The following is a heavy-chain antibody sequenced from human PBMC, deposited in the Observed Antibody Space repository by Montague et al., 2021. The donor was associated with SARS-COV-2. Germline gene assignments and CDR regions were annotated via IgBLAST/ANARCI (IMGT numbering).Heavy chain of an antibody. CDR2: IYTSGST. CDR1: IASISSGSYY. J-gene: IGHJ5*02. Sequence: TLSLTCTVSIASISSGSYYWSWIRQPAGKGLEWIGRIYTSGSTKYKPSLKSRVTISVDTSKNQFSLKLSSVTAADTAVYYYARDGYSSGWNGLHWFDPWGQGTLVTVSS. D-gene: IGHD6-25*01. V-gene: IGHV4-61*02. CDR3: ARDGYSSGWNGLHWFDP.